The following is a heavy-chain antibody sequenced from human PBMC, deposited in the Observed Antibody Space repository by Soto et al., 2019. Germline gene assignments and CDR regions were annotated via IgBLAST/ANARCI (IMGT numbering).Heavy chain of an antibody. CDR3: AGVDSGCADY. D-gene: IGHD6-19*01. Sequence: GGSLRLSCAASGFTFSDHYMDWVRQAPGKGLEWVGRTRNKANSYTTEYAASVKGRFIISRDDSKNSLYLQMNSLKTEDTAVYYCAGVDSGCADYWGQGTLVTVSS. CDR2: TRNKANSYTT. V-gene: IGHV3-72*01. J-gene: IGHJ4*02. CDR1: GFTFSDHY.